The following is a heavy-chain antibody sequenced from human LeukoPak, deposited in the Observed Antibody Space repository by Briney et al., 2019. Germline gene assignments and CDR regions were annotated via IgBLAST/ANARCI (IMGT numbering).Heavy chain of an antibody. CDR1: GFIFDDYG. D-gene: IGHD4-17*01. J-gene: IGHJ4*02. Sequence: GGSLRLSCEASGFIFDDYGMDWVRQAPGKGLEWVSNINWNGGSTIYAGSVKGRFTISRDNAKNSLYLQMNSLKAEDTALYYCVRRFDGDHFDYWGLGTLVTVSS. V-gene: IGHV3-20*04. CDR3: VRRFDGDHFDY. CDR2: INWNGGST.